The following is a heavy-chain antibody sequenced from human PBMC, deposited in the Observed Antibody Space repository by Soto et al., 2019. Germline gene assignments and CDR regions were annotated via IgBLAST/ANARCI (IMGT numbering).Heavy chain of an antibody. Sequence: SVKVSCKASGGTFSSYAISWVRQAPGQGLEWMGGIIPIFGTANCAQKFQGRVTITADESTSTAYMELSSLRSEDTAVYYCARGYCSGGSCYSYYYYYGMDVWGQGTTVTVSS. CDR3: ARGYCSGGSCYSYYYYYGMDV. V-gene: IGHV1-69*13. D-gene: IGHD2-15*01. J-gene: IGHJ6*02. CDR2: IIPIFGTA. CDR1: GGTFSSYA.